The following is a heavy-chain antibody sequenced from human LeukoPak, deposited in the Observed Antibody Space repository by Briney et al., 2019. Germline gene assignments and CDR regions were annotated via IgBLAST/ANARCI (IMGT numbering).Heavy chain of an antibody. CDR2: ISGSGGST. CDR1: GLTFSSYA. V-gene: IGHV3-23*01. J-gene: IGHJ6*03. CDR3: AKSSPYYDFWDWDYYYYMDV. Sequence: GGSLRLSCAASGLTFSSYAMSWVRQAPGKGLEWVSAISGSGGSTYYADSVKGRFTISRDNSKNTLYLQMNSLRAEDTAVYYCAKSSPYYDFWDWDYYYYMDVWGKGTTVTVSS. D-gene: IGHD3-3*01.